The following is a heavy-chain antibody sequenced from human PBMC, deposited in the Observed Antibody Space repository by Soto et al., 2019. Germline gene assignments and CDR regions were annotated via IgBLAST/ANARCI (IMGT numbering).Heavy chain of an antibody. CDR1: GFSFSDYG. CDR2: ISYDGSDK. J-gene: IGHJ4*02. V-gene: IGHV3-30*18. D-gene: IGHD6-19*01. CDR3: AKSHPITVISLDS. Sequence: QVQLVESGGGVVQPGESLRLSCSASGFSFSDYGMHWVRQAPGKGLEWVAVISYDGSDKYVADSVRGRFAISRDNSKNTLYLQMNSLRAEDTAIYYCAKSHPITVISLDSWGQGTLVTVSS.